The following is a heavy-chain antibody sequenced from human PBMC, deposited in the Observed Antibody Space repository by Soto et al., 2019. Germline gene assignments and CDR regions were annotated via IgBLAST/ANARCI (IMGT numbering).Heavy chain of an antibody. CDR2: ISYDGSNK. D-gene: IGHD2-15*01. V-gene: IGHV3-30*18. CDR3: AKDLRPLIVVVVAATDYYYYGMDV. CDR1: GFTVSSYG. Sequence: GGSLRLSCAASGFTVSSYGMHWVRQAPGKGLEWVAVISYDGSNKYYADSVKGRFTISRDNSKNTLYLQMNSLRAEDTAVYYCAKDLRPLIVVVVAATDYYYYGMDVWGQGTTVTVSS. J-gene: IGHJ6*02.